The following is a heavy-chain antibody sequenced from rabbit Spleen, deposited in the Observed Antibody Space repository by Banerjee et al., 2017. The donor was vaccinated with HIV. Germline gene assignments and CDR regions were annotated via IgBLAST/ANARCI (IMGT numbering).Heavy chain of an antibody. J-gene: IGHJ4*02. Sequence: QEQLVESGGGLVQPEGSLTLTCKASGFSFTDKDVMCWVRQAQGKGLEWIGCINTITGKTVYATWAKGRFTISRASSTTVFLQMTSLTAADTATYFCARDLPDIIGWNFGFWGPGTLVTVS. D-gene: IGHD1-1*01. V-gene: IGHV1S45*01. CDR1: GFSFTDKDV. CDR3: ARDLPDIIGWNFGF. CDR2: INTITGKT.